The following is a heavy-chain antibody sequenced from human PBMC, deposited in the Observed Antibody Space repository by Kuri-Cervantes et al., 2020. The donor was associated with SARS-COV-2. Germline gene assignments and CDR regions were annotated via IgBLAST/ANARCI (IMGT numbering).Heavy chain of an antibody. CDR3: ARVLEGIVAAGSHYYYYMDV. V-gene: IGHV4-4*07. CDR1: GGSISSYY. J-gene: IGHJ6*03. CDR2: IYTSGST. Sequence: GSLRLSCTVSGGSISSYYWSWIRQPPGKGLERIGHIYTSGSTNYNPSLKSRVTMSVDTSKNHFSLRLSSVTAADTAVYYCARVLEGIVAAGSHYYYYMDVWGKGTTVTVSS. D-gene: IGHD6-13*01.